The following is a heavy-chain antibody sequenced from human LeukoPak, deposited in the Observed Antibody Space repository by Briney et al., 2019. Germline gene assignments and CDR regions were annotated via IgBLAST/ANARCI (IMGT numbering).Heavy chain of an antibody. V-gene: IGHV3-7*01. CDR2: IKLDGSEK. J-gene: IGHJ4*02. D-gene: IGHD1-1*01. CDR3: GRISVQHYYFDY. CDR1: GFSFGNYW. Sequence: GGSLRLSCAASGFSFGNYWMSWVRQAPGKGLEWVANIKLDGSEKYYVDSVKGRFTISRDNAKNSLDLQMNSLRAEDTAVYYCGRISVQHYYFDYWGQGTLVTVPS.